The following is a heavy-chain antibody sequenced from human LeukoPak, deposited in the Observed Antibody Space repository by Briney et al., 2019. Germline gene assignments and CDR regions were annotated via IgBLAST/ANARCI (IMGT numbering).Heavy chain of an antibody. CDR2: FSVSSGNI. J-gene: IGHJ4*02. CDR1: RFTLSISV. V-gene: IGHV3-23*01. CDR3: AREPGDVNDY. D-gene: IGHD7-27*01. Sequence: PGGSLRLSCVASRFTLSISVLSRVPDAPGKGLWWVSTFSVSSGNIYYADSVKGRFTISRDNYKTTLFLQMNNLRAEDTAVYYCAREPGDVNDYWGQGTLVTVSS.